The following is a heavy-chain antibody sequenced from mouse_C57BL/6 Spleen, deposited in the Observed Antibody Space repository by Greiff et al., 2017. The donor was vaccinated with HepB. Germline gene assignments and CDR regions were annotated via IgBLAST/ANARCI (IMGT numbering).Heavy chain of an antibody. CDR1: GYAFSSSW. Sequence: LQQSGPELVKPGASVKISCKASGYAFSSSWMNWVKQRPGKGLEWIGRIYPGDGDTNYNGKFKGKATLTADKSSSTAYMQHSSLTSEDSAVYFCAREGTTYYFDYWGRGTTLTVSS. V-gene: IGHV1-82*01. D-gene: IGHD1-1*01. CDR3: AREGTTYYFDY. J-gene: IGHJ2*01. CDR2: IYPGDGDT.